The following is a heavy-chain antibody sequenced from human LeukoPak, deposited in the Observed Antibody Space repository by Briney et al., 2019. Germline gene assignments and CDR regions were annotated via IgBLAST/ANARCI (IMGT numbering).Heavy chain of an antibody. CDR2: IWYDGSKM. CDR3: ARDIAGSYYNGVDY. D-gene: IGHD3-10*01. V-gene: IGHV3-33*01. CDR1: GFTFSNHG. J-gene: IGHJ4*02. Sequence: GGSLRLSCAASGFTFSNHGMHWVRRAPGKGLECVAVIWYDGSKMYYGDSVKGRFTISRDNSMDTLFLEMNSLRAEDTAVYYCARDIAGSYYNGVDYWGQGTLVTVSS.